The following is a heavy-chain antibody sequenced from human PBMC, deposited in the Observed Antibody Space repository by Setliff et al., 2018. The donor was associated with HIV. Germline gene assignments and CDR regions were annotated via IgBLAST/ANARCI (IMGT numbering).Heavy chain of an antibody. CDR1: GGPLSGHY. D-gene: IGHD6-19*01. Sequence: SETLSLTCAVYGGPLSGHYWSWIRQPPGQGLEWIGETSHSGKTNYNPSLKSRVTISVDTSKNQFSLKLSSVTAADTAVYYCARSPPGIAVAGLLDYWGQGTLVTVSS. J-gene: IGHJ4*02. CDR2: TSHSGKT. CDR3: ARSPPGIAVAGLLDY. V-gene: IGHV4-34*10.